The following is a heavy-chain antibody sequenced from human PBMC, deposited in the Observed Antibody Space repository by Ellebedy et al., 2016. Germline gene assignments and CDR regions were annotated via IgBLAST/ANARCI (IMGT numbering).Heavy chain of an antibody. V-gene: IGHV3-74*01. D-gene: IGHD4-23*01. CDR2: INTGGSTT. Sequence: GESLKISXAASGFTFSSYWMHWVRQAPGKGLVWVSRINTGGSTTTYADSVKGRFTISRDNAKNTVDLQMNSLRGDDTALYYCAKLYGDNSGSTFDFWGQGTLVTVSS. CDR1: GFTFSSYW. J-gene: IGHJ4*02. CDR3: AKLYGDNSGSTFDF.